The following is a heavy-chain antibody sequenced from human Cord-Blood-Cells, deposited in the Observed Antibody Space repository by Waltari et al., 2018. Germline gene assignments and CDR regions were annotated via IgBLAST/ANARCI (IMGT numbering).Heavy chain of an antibody. CDR2: INPNSGGT. Sequence: VPLVQSGAEVKTPGASVKVHSKASGYTVTRYYMHWVRQARGHGLEWMGWINPNSGGTNYAQKVQGWVTMTRDTSISTAYMELSRLRSDDTAVYYCARGGYSSSWYLYYWGQGTLVTVSS. CDR3: ARGGYSSSWYLYY. V-gene: IGHV1-2*04. D-gene: IGHD6-13*01. CDR1: GYTVTRYY. J-gene: IGHJ4*02.